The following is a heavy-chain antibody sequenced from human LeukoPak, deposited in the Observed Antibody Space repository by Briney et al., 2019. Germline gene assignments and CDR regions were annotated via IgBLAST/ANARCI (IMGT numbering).Heavy chain of an antibody. CDR3: ARSITMVRGVGYFDY. J-gene: IGHJ4*02. CDR1: GYTFTSYY. D-gene: IGHD3-10*01. Sequence: ASVTVSCTASGYTFTSYYMHWVRQAPGQGLEWVGIINPSGGSTSYAQKFQGRVTMTRDTSTSTVYMELSSLRSEDTAVYYCARSITMVRGVGYFDYWGQGTLVTVSS. V-gene: IGHV1-46*01. CDR2: INPSGGST.